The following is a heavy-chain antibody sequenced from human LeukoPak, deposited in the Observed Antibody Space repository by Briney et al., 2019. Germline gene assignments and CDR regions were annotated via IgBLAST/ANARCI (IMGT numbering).Heavy chain of an antibody. V-gene: IGHV4-59*01. CDR2: IYYSGST. Sequence: PSQTLFLTCTVSGGSISSYYWSWVRQPPGKGLGWIGNIYYSGSTNYNPSLKSRVTISVDTSKNQFSLKLSSVTAEDTAVYYCTRGSIAYYYMDVWGKGTTVTISS. CDR1: GGSISSYY. J-gene: IGHJ6*03. D-gene: IGHD3-22*01. CDR3: TRGSIAYYYMDV.